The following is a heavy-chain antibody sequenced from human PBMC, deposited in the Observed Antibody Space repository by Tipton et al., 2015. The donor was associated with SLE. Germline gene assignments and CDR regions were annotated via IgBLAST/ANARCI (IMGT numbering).Heavy chain of an antibody. V-gene: IGHV3-33*01. CDR3: TRSPTGRFGEPILGYFDY. J-gene: IGHJ4*02. CDR2: IWYDGSNK. CDR1: GFIFSSYG. D-gene: IGHD3-10*01. Sequence: SLRLSCAASGFIFSSYGMHWVRQAPGKGLEWVAVIWYDGSNKYYPDSVKGRFTISRDNSKNTLYLQMNSLRAEDTAVYYCTRSPTGRFGEPILGYFDYWGQGILVTVSS.